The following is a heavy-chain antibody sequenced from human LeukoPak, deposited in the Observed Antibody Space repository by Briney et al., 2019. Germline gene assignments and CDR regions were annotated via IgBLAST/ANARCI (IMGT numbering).Heavy chain of an antibody. CDR1: GFTFSSYS. J-gene: IGHJ4*02. V-gene: IGHV3-21*01. CDR3: ARGLSGYYFDY. Sequence: PGGSLRLSCAASGFTFSSYSMNWVRQAPGKGLEWVSSISSSSSYIYYADSVKGRFIISRDNAKNSLYLQMNSLRAEDTAVYYCARGLSGYYFDYWGQGTLVTVSS. D-gene: IGHD3-16*02. CDR2: ISSSSSYI.